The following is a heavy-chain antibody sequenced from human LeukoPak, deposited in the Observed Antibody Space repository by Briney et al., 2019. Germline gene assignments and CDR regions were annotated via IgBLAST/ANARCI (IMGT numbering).Heavy chain of an antibody. Sequence: SETLSLTCTVSGGSISSYYWSWIRQPPGKGLEWIGYIYYSGSTNYNPSLKSRVTISVDTSKNQFSLKLSSVTAADTAVYYCARARRSSGWGGGYAFDIWGQGTMVTVSS. CDR1: GGSISSYY. CDR2: IYYSGST. CDR3: ARARRSSGWGGGYAFDI. V-gene: IGHV4-59*01. D-gene: IGHD6-19*01. J-gene: IGHJ3*02.